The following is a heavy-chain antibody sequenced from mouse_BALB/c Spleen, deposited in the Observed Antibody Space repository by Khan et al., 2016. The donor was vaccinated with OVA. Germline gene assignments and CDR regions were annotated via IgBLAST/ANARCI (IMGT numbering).Heavy chain of an antibody. CDR2: IWSDGST. J-gene: IGHJ4*01. Sequence: QVQLKQSGPGLVAPSQSLSITCTISGFSLTNYGVHWVRQPPGKGLEWLVVIWSDGSTSYNSALKSRLTISKDNSKSQVFLKMNSLQTDDTAMYFCARQSYYHYNFIDYWGQGTSVTVSS. CDR1: GFSLTNYG. CDR3: ARQSYYHYNFIDY. D-gene: IGHD2-10*01. V-gene: IGHV2-6-1*01.